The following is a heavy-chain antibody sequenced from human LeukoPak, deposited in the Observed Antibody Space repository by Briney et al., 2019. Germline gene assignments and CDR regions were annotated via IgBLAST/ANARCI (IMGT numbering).Heavy chain of an antibody. V-gene: IGHV4-38-2*02. CDR1: SYSIRNGYY. CDR3: ARENWWFGELLSPYYFDY. CDR2: IYYTGIT. J-gene: IGHJ4*02. D-gene: IGHD3-10*01. Sequence: SSETLSLTCNVSSYSIRNGYYWGWVRQSPGKGLEWIGSIYYTGITYYNPSLKSRVTISIDTSKNQFSLKVSSVTAADTAVYYCARENWWFGELLSPYYFDYWGQGTLVTVSS.